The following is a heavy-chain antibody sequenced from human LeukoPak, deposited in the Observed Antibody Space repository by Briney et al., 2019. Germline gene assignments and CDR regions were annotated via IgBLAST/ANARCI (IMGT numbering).Heavy chain of an antibody. D-gene: IGHD5-12*01. V-gene: IGHV1-8*01. CDR3: ARAFSSGYHSYDAFDL. Sequence: ASVKVSCKASGNTFTTYDINWVRQATGQGLEWMGWMNPNSGNTGYAQKFQGRVTMTRNTSITTAYMELGSLRSEDTAVCYCARAFSSGYHSYDAFDLWGQGTMVTVSS. J-gene: IGHJ3*01. CDR2: MNPNSGNT. CDR1: GNTFTTYD.